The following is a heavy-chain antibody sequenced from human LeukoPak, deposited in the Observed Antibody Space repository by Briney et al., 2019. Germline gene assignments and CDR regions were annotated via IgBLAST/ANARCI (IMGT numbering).Heavy chain of an antibody. CDR1: GFTFGDYA. V-gene: IGHV3-49*04. CDR2: IRSKAYGGTT. CDR3: ARHKAVAITYFDH. Sequence: GGSLRLSRTASGFTFGDYAMSWVRQAPGKGLEWVGFIRSKAYGGTTEYAASVKGRFTISRDDSKSIAYLQMNGLETEDTAFYYCARHKAVAITYFDHWGQGTLVTVSS. D-gene: IGHD6-19*01. J-gene: IGHJ4*02.